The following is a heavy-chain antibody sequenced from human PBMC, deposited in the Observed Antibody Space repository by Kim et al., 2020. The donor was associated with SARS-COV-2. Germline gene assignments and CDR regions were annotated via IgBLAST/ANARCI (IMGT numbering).Heavy chain of an antibody. CDR3: ARSMVRGVPECLAFDI. V-gene: IGHV4-4*02. CDR2: IYHSGST. J-gene: IGHJ3*02. D-gene: IGHD3-10*01. CDR1: GGSISSSNW. Sequence: SETLSLTCAVSGGSISSSNWWSWVRQPPGKGLEWIGEIYHSGSTNYNPSLKSRVTISVDKSKNQFSLKLSSVTAADTAVYYCARSMVRGVPECLAFDIWGQGTMVTVSS.